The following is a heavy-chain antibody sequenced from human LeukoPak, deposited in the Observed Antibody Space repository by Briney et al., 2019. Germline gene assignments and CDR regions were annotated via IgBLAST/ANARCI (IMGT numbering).Heavy chain of an antibody. J-gene: IGHJ4*02. CDR1: GDSVSSNNAA. V-gene: IGHV6-1*01. D-gene: IGHD3-9*01. Sequence: SQTLSLTCAISGDSVSSNNAAWNWIRQSPSRGLEGLGSTYYRSKWYSDSAVSVKSRISINPDPAKNQFSLKLSSVTAADTAVYYCAKHGIRYFDWLLPHFDYWGQGTLVTVSS. CDR2: TYYRSKWYS. CDR3: AKHGIRYFDWLLPHFDY.